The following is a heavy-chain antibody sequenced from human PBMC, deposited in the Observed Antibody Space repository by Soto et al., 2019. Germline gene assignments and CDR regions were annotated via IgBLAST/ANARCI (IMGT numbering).Heavy chain of an antibody. CDR2: INAIIGIA. Sequence: GASVKVSCKASGYTFTSYAMHWVRQAPGQRLEWMGRINAIIGIANYAQKFQGRVTITADKSTSTAYMELSSLRSEDTAVYYCAREYCSSTSCDHFDYWGQGTLVTVSS. J-gene: IGHJ4*02. V-gene: IGHV1-69*04. D-gene: IGHD2-2*01. CDR3: AREYCSSTSCDHFDY. CDR1: GYTFTSYA.